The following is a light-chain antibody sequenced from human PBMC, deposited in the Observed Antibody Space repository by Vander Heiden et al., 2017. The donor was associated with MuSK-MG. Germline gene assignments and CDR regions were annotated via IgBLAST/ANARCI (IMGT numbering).Light chain of an antibody. CDR2: KDI. CDR3: YSAADNNLV. Sequence: YELTQPSPVSVSLGQTARIPGSGFVLAKKYARWFQQKPGQAPVLVIYKDIERPSGIPERFSGSSSGTTVTLTISGAQVEDEADYYCYSAADNNLVFGGGTKLTVL. J-gene: IGLJ3*02. V-gene: IGLV3-27*01. CDR1: VLAKKY.